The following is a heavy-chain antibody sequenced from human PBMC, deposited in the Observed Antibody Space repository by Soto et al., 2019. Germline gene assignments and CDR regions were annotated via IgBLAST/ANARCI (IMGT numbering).Heavy chain of an antibody. J-gene: IGHJ6*02. CDR2: IVVGSGNT. CDR3: AAGSYDFSSGSYGMDV. Sequence: SVKVSCKASGFTFTSSAVQWVRQARGQRLEWIGWIVVGSGNTNYAQKFQERVTITRDMSTSTAYMELSSLRSEDTAVYYCAAGSYDFSSGSYGMDVWGQGTTVTVSS. D-gene: IGHD3-3*01. CDR1: GFTFTSSA. V-gene: IGHV1-58*01.